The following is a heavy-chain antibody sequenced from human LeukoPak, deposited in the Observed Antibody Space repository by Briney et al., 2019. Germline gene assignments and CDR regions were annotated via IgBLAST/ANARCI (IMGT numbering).Heavy chain of an antibody. CDR2: INHSGST. J-gene: IGHJ4*02. V-gene: IGHV4-34*01. CDR1: GGSFSGYY. CDR3: ARLILGN. Sequence: SETLSLTCAVYGGSFSGYYWSWIRQPPGKGLEWIGEINHSGSTNYNPSLKSRVTISVDTSKNQFSLKLSPVTAADTAVYYCARLILGNWGQGTLVTVSS. D-gene: IGHD3-3*01.